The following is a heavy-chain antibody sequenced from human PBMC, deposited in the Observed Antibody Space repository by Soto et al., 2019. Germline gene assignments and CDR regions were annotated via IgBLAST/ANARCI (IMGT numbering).Heavy chain of an antibody. CDR2: VRPYNGNT. CDR3: ARAELYGMDV. D-gene: IGHD3-10*01. V-gene: IGHV1-18*01. Sequence: QGHLVQSGAEVKKPGASVKVSCKASGYTFTSYGLIWVRQAPGQGLEWMGWVRPYNGNTQYPQRLQGRVTMTTDTSTSTAYMELRSLRSDDTAVYYCARAELYGMDVWGQGTTVTVSS. J-gene: IGHJ6*02. CDR1: GYTFTSYG.